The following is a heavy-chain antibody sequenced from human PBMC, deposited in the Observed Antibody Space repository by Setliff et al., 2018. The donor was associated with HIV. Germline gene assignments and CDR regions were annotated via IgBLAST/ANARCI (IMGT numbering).Heavy chain of an antibody. CDR3: ARDWRAYGVLGS. D-gene: IGHD4-17*01. CDR2: VYHNGNT. V-gene: IGHV4-59*11. J-gene: IGHJ4*02. CDR1: GPSINIHY. Sequence: PSETLSLTCTVSGPSINIHYWSWIRQSPGKAFEWIGNVYHNGNTNYSPSLKNRVTMSVDNSKNQFSLMVRSVTAADTAVYYCARDWRAYGVLGSWGQGMLVTVSS.